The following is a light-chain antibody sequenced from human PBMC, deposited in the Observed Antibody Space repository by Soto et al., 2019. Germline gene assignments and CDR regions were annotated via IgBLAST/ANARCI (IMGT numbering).Light chain of an antibody. CDR2: AAS. CDR1: QSIYKW. CDR3: QQLNIYSMFT. J-gene: IGKJ3*01. Sequence: DIQMTQSPSSVSASIGDRVTISCRASQSIYKWLVWYQQKPGKAPKLLIYAASSLQSGVPSRFSGSGYGTDFTLTISSLQPEDFATYYCQQLNIYSMFTFGPGTKVDI. V-gene: IGKV1-12*01.